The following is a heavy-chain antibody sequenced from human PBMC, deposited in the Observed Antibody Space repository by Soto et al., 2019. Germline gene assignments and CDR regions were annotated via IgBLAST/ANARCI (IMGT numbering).Heavy chain of an antibody. J-gene: IGHJ4*02. CDR2: INHSGST. D-gene: IGHD2-8*02. Sequence: QVQLQQWGAGLLKPSETLSLTCAVYGGSFSGYYWTWIRQPPGPGLEWIGEINHSGSTNYNPSLKSRVTISVDTSKNQFSLQLTSVTAADTAVYYCARDKITGLFDYWGQGTLVNVSS. CDR3: ARDKITGLFDY. CDR1: GGSFSGYY. V-gene: IGHV4-34*01.